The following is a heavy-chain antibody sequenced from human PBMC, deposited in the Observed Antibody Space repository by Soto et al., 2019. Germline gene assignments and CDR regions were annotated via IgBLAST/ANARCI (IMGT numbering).Heavy chain of an antibody. CDR3: ARCTSCSPRGPRNYYYYGMDV. CDR2: INHSGST. V-gene: IGHV4-34*01. Sequence: KPSETLSLTCAVYGGSFSGYYWSWIRQPPGKGLEWLGEINHSGSTNYNPSLKSRVTISVDTSKNQFSLKLSSVTAADTAVYYCARCTSCSPRGPRNYYYYGMDVWGQGTTVTVSS. J-gene: IGHJ6*02. CDR1: GGSFSGYY. D-gene: IGHD2-2*01.